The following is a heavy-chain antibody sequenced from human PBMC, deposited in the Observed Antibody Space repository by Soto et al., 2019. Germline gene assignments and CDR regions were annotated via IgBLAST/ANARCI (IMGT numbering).Heavy chain of an antibody. J-gene: IGHJ4*02. Sequence: SETLSLTCTVSGGSISSNWWSWVRQPPGKGLEWIGEIFHSGTTNYSPSLKSRVTISLDNSRTQFSLNLFSVTAADTAVYYCARRGRGATPWPRGVPFVCGGKGKMVTVSS. V-gene: IGHV4-4*02. D-gene: IGHD3-10*01. CDR2: IFHSGTT. CDR1: GGSISSNW. CDR3: ARRGRGATPWPRGVPFVC.